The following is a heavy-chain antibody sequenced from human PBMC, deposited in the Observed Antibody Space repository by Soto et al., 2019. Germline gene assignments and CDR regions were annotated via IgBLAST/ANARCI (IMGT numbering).Heavy chain of an antibody. D-gene: IGHD4-17*01. Sequence: EVQLVESGGGVVQPGGSLRLSCAASGFTFSSYAMNWVRQAPGKGLEWISYITASGSTIYYADSVKGRFTISRDNARNSLHLQMNSLRADDTAVYYSGRGACRAVTTVYWGQGTLITVSS. J-gene: IGHJ4*02. CDR1: GFTFSSYA. V-gene: IGHV3-48*01. CDR2: ITASGSTI. CDR3: GRGACRAVTTVY.